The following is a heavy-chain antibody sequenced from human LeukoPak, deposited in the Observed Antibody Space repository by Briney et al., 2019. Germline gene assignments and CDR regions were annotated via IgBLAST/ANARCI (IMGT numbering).Heavy chain of an antibody. Sequence: SETLSLTCNVSGASLSSYFWSWIRQPPGKGLEWIGYIYYDGYPNYSPSLRSRITISVEKSKNQFSLKLSSVTAADTAVYYCARWGITMVRGAPDAFDIWGQGTMVTVSS. J-gene: IGHJ3*02. V-gene: IGHV4-59*12. CDR2: IYYDGYP. D-gene: IGHD3-10*01. CDR3: ARWGITMVRGAPDAFDI. CDR1: GASLSSYF.